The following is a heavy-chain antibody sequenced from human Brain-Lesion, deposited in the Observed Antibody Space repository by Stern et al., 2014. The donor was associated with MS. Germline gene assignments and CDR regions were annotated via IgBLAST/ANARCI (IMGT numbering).Heavy chain of an antibody. CDR1: GGSISSSTYY. CDR3: ARHDSVPRPSQLYSARDRGPGYFDY. D-gene: IGHD1-26*01. CDR2: IYYSGFT. Sequence: QVQLVQSGPGLVKPSETLSLTCTVSGGSISSSTYYWAWIRQHPGKGLEWIGNIYYSGFTYYNPPLKSRVTISVDMSKNQFSLKLSSVTAADTAIYYCARHDSVPRPSQLYSARDRGPGYFDYWGQGTLVTVSS. J-gene: IGHJ4*02. V-gene: IGHV4-39*01.